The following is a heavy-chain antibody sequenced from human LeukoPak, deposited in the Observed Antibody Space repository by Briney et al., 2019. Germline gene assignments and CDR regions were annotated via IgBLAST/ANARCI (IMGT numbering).Heavy chain of an antibody. CDR1: GFPFSSYS. Sequence: GGSLRLSCAASGFPFSSYSMNWVRQAPGEGLEWVSYISSSSSYIYYADSVKGRFTISRDNAKNSLYLQMNSLRAEDTAVYYCARDLIVVVVAARYDAFDIWGQGTMVTVSS. CDR3: ARDLIVVVVAARYDAFDI. D-gene: IGHD2-15*01. CDR2: ISSSSSYI. V-gene: IGHV3-21*05. J-gene: IGHJ3*02.